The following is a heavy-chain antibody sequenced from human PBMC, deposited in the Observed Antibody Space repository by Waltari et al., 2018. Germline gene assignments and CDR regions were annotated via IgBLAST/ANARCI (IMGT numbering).Heavy chain of an antibody. CDR1: GYTFIDYF. J-gene: IGHJ4*02. V-gene: IGHV1-69-2*01. Sequence: EVQLVQSGAEVKKPGATVKISCKASGYTFIDYFMHWVQQAPGKGLEGVGRIDPDDGETVYAEKFQGRVTITADPSTDTSYLELSSLRSDDTAVYYCAPRPGGSGQTFDYWGQGTLLTVSS. CDR2: IDPDDGET. CDR3: APRPGGSGQTFDY. D-gene: IGHD3-10*01.